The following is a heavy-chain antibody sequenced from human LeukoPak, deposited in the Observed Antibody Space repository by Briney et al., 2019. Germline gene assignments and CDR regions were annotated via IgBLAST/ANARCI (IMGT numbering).Heavy chain of an antibody. V-gene: IGHV4-59*01. CDR1: GGSISSYY. CDR2: IYYSGST. D-gene: IGHD5-12*01. J-gene: IGHJ4*02. CDR3: ARGIGVYSVDIVATSNFDY. Sequence: SETLSLTCTVSGGSISSYYWSWIRQPPGKGLEWIGYIYYSGSTNYNSSLKSRVTISVDTSKNQFSLKLSSVTAADTAVYYCARGIGVYSVDIVATSNFDYWGQGTLVTVSS.